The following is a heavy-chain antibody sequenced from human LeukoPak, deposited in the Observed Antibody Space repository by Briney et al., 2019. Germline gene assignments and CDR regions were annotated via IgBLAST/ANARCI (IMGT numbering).Heavy chain of an antibody. CDR3: AGDARGAAAADDPLDI. Sequence: PGGSLRLSCAASGFTFSSYGMHWVRQAPGKGLEWVAFIWYDGSNKYYTDSVKGRFTISRDNSKNTLYLQMNSLRAEDTAVYYCAGDARGAAAADDPLDIWGQGTTVTVSS. CDR2: IWYDGSNK. D-gene: IGHD6-13*01. J-gene: IGHJ3*02. CDR1: GFTFSSYG. V-gene: IGHV3-33*08.